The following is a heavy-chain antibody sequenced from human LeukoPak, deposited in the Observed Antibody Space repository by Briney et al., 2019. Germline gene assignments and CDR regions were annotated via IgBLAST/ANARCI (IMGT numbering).Heavy chain of an antibody. Sequence: GGSLRLSCAASGFTFSSYSMNWVRQAPGKGLEWVSSISSSSSYIYYADSVKGRFTISRDNAKNSLYLQMNNLRAEDTAVYYCARARRNIVATPFDYWGQGTLVTVSS. CDR1: GFTFSSYS. V-gene: IGHV3-21*01. D-gene: IGHD5-12*01. J-gene: IGHJ4*02. CDR3: ARARRNIVATPFDY. CDR2: ISSSSSYI.